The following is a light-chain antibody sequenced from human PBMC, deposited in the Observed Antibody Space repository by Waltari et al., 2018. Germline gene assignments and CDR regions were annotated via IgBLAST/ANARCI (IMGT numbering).Light chain of an antibody. Sequence: QSALTQPASVSGSPGPSITLSCTGTSSDVGGYNYVSWYQQHPGKAPKLMIYDVSNLPSGVSNRFSGSKSGNTASLTISGLQAEDEADYYCSSYISSSTLELFGGGTSLTVL. V-gene: IGLV2-14*03. CDR2: DVS. CDR1: SSDVGGYNY. J-gene: IGLJ2*01. CDR3: SSYISSSTLEL.